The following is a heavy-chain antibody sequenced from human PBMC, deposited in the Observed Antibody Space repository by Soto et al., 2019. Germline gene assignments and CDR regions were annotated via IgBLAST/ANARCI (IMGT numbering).Heavy chain of an antibody. V-gene: IGHV3-33*01. CDR1: GFTFSSFG. D-gene: IGHD3-10*01. J-gene: IGHJ5*02. Sequence: QVQLVESGGGVVQPGRSLRLSCAASGFTFSSFGMHWVRQAPGKGLEWVAVIWHDGSKKYHADSVKGRFTISRDSSKNMVYLQMNSVRVEDTAVYYCARFYFGSEPWGQGALGSVSS. CDR2: IWHDGSKK. CDR3: ARFYFGSEP.